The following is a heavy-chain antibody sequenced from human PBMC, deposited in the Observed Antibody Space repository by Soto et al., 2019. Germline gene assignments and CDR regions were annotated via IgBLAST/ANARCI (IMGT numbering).Heavy chain of an antibody. CDR3: ARDRSSSDV. V-gene: IGHV1-18*01. J-gene: IGHJ3*01. CDR2: VRADNGDT. CDR1: GYMFNNYG. Sequence: VQLGQSGAELKNPGASVKVSCKASGYMFNNYGMSWVRQAPGQGLEWMGWVRADNGDTDYAQKFQGRVTMTTDTSTSTAYMELRSLRSDDTAMYYCARDRSSSDVWGQGTMVTVSS.